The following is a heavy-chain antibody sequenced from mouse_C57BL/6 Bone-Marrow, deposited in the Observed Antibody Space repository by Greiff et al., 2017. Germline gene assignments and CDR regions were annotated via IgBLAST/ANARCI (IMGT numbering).Heavy chain of an antibody. CDR2: IRSKSNNYAT. CDR3: ERQRGLRPYFDY. Sequence: EVKLMESGGGLVQPKGSLKLSCAASGFSFNTYAMNWVRQAPGKGLEWVARIRSKSNNYATYYADSVKDRFTISRDDSESMLYLQMNNLKTEDTAMYYWERQRGLRPYFDYWGQGTTLTVSS. CDR1: GFSFNTYA. J-gene: IGHJ2*01. D-gene: IGHD2-4*01. V-gene: IGHV10-1*01.